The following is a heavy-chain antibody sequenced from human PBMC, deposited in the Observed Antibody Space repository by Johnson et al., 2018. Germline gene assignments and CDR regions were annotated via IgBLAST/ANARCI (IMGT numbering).Heavy chain of an antibody. D-gene: IGHD3-3*01. Sequence: EVQLVESGGGLVQPGGSXRLSCVGSGFIFSHHAMYWVRQAPGEGLEFVSGISSYGGSTYYAHSVKGRFTIFRDNSKNTLYLQMGSLRTEDMAVYYCARPLRLLARDYYYMDGWGKGTTVTVSS. J-gene: IGHJ6*03. V-gene: IGHV3-64*01. CDR2: ISSYGGST. CDR1: GFIFSHHA. CDR3: ARPLRLLARDYYYMDG.